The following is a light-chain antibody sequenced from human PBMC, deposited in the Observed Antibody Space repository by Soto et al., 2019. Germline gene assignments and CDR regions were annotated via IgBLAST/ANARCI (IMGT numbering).Light chain of an antibody. CDR3: QQYGSSPIT. Sequence: EIVLTQSPATLSLSPGERATLSCGASQSVISSYLAWYQQKPGLAPRLLIYDASSRATGIPDRISGSGSGTDFTLTISRLEPEDFALYYYQQYGSSPITFGQGTRLEIK. V-gene: IGKV3D-20*01. CDR1: QSVISSY. J-gene: IGKJ5*01. CDR2: DAS.